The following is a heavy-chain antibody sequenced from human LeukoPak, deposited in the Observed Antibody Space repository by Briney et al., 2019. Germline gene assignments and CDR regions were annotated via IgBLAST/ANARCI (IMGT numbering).Heavy chain of an antibody. D-gene: IGHD4-17*01. CDR2: ISSSSSYT. V-gene: IGHV3-11*06. Sequence: GGSLRLSCAASGFTVSSHYMSWVRQAPGKGLEWVSYISSSSSYTNYADSVKGRFTISRDNAKNSLYLQMNSLRAEDTAVYYCARDQTTVTTNWFDPWGQGTLVIVSS. CDR1: GFTVSSHY. CDR3: ARDQTTVTTNWFDP. J-gene: IGHJ5*02.